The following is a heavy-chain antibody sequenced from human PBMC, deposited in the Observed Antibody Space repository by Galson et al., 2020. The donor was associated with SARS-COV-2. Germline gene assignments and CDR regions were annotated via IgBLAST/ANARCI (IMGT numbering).Heavy chain of an antibody. V-gene: IGHV3-53*01. D-gene: IGHD5-18*01. J-gene: IGHJ3*02. CDR3: ARVVTDAFDI. CDR2: IYSGGST. CDR1: GFTVSSNY. Sequence: QLGESLKISCAASGFTVSSNYMSWVRQAPGKGLEWVSVIYSGGSTYYADSVKGRFTISRDNSKNTLYLQMNSLRAEDTAVYYCARVVTDAFDIWGQGTMVTVSS.